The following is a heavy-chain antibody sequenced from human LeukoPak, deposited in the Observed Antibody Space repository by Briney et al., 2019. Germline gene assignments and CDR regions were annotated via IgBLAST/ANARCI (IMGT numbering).Heavy chain of an antibody. CDR3: ARSQTRGWYDY. J-gene: IGHJ4*02. CDR2: IYYSGST. CDR1: GGSISSYY. Sequence: PSETLSLTCTVSGGSISSYYWSWIRQPPGKGLDWIGFIYYSGSTNYNPSLKSRVTISVDTSKNQFSPKLSSVTAADTAVYYCARSQTRGWYDYWGQGTLVTV. D-gene: IGHD6-19*01. V-gene: IGHV4-59*01.